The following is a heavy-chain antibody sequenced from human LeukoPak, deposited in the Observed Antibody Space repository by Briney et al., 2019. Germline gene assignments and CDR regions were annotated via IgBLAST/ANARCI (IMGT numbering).Heavy chain of an antibody. V-gene: IGHV3-30*18. Sequence: GGSLRLSCAASGFTFSSYGMHWDRQAPGKGLEWVAVISYDGSNKYYADSVKGRFTISRDNSKNTLYLQMNSLRAEDTAVYYCAKARSPIHYDSSGYYPVWGQGTLVTVSS. CDR3: AKARSPIHYDSSGYYPV. CDR1: GFTFSSYG. CDR2: ISYDGSNK. D-gene: IGHD3-22*01. J-gene: IGHJ4*02.